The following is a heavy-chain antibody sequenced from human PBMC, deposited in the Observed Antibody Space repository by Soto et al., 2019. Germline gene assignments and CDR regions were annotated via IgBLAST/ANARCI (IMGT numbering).Heavy chain of an antibody. Sequence: SETLSLTCAVSGGSISSGGYSWSWIRQPPGKGLEWIGYIYHSGSTYYNPSLKSRVTISVDRSKNQFSLKLSSVTAADTAVYFCARAYYDILTGYYGGMDVWGQGTTVTVS. J-gene: IGHJ6*02. D-gene: IGHD3-9*01. V-gene: IGHV4-30-2*01. CDR3: ARAYYDILTGYYGGMDV. CDR1: GGSISSGGYS. CDR2: IYHSGST.